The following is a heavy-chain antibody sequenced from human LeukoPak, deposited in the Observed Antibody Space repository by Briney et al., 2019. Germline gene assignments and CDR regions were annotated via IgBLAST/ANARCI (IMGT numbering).Heavy chain of an antibody. CDR1: GFTFSSYA. J-gene: IGHJ6*03. Sequence: GGSLRLSCAASGFTFSSYAMSWVRQAPGKGLEWASAISGSGGSTYYADSVKGRFTISRVNSKNTLYLQMNSLRADDTAVYYCAKMEGQRLYDYCMDVWGRGTTVTVSS. V-gene: IGHV3-23*01. CDR2: ISGSGGST. CDR3: AKMEGQRLYDYCMDV. D-gene: IGHD3-3*01.